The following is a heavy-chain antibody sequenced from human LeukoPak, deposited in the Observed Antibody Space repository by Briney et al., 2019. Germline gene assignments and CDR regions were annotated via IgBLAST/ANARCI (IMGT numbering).Heavy chain of an antibody. J-gene: IGHJ4*02. CDR1: GFTFSSYW. CDR3: ATENYGSLAG. CDR2: IKKDGSPN. Sequence: WGSLRLSCAASGFTFSSYWMSWVRQAPGKGLEWVANIKKDGSPNYYVDSVKGRFTISKDNAKNSLYLQMNSLRAEDTAVYYCATENYGSLAGWGQGTLVTVSS. V-gene: IGHV3-7*01. D-gene: IGHD2-15*01.